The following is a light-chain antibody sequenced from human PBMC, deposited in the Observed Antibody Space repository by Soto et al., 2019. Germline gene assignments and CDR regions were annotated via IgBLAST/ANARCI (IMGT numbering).Light chain of an antibody. CDR3: CSYAGSYTGV. Sequence: QSALTQPRSVSGSPGQSVTISCTGTSSDVGGYNYVSWYQHHPGKAPKLMTYDVTKRPSGVPDRFSGSKSGNAASLTISGLQAEDEADYYCCSYAGSYTGVFGGGTKLTVL. J-gene: IGLJ3*02. CDR1: SSDVGGYNY. V-gene: IGLV2-11*01. CDR2: DVT.